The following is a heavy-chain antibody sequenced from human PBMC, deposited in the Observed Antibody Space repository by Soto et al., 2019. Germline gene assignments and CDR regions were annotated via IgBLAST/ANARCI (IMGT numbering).Heavy chain of an antibody. CDR2: IYPGDSDT. CDR1: GYSFTSYW. V-gene: IGHV5-51*01. J-gene: IGHJ6*02. CDR3: ARFEYSSSYGYYYYGVDV. Sequence: SGESLKISCKGSGYSFTSYWIGWVRQMPGKGLEWMGIIYPGDSDTRYSPSFQGQVTISADKSISTAYLQWSSLKASDTAMYYCARFEYSSSYGYYYYGVDVSGQGTTVTVSS. D-gene: IGHD6-6*01.